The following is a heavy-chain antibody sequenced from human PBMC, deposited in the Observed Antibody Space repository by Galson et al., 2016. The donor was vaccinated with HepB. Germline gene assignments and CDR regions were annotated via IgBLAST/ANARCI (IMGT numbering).Heavy chain of an antibody. CDR3: ARDRGGYSDF. J-gene: IGHJ4*02. Sequence: SLRLSCAASGFAFSNFAMNWVRQAPGKGLQWVSVISGGGRTIYYADSVKGRFTISRDNSKSTVYLHMNSLQAGDTAVYYCARDRGGYSDFWGQGTLVTVSS. D-gene: IGHD4-23*01. V-gene: IGHV3-23*01. CDR2: ISGGGRTI. CDR1: GFAFSNFA.